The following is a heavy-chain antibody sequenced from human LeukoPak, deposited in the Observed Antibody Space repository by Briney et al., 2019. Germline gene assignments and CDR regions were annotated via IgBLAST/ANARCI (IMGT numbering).Heavy chain of an antibody. Sequence: GGSLRLSCAASGFTFSGYAMSWVRQAPGKGLEGVSAISGSGGSTYYADSVQGRFTISRDNSKNTLYLQMNSLRAEDTAVYCCAKKTGGYQLLPFDYWGQGTLVTVSS. J-gene: IGHJ4*02. D-gene: IGHD2-2*01. V-gene: IGHV3-23*01. CDR1: GFTFSGYA. CDR3: AKKTGGYQLLPFDY. CDR2: ISGSGGST.